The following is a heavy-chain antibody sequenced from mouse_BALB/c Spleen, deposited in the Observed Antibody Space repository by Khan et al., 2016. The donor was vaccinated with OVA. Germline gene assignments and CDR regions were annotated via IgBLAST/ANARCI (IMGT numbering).Heavy chain of an antibody. CDR2: ISSTGST. V-gene: IGHV3-2*02. Sequence: EVQLQESGPGLVKPSQSLSLTCTVTGYSITSDYAWNWIRQFPGNKLEWMGYISSTGSTSYHPSLQSRLSTSRHSSKNQFFLLLNSVTTADTATYCCARSLYYSDSYAMDYWGQGTSVTVSS. CDR1: GYSITSDYA. D-gene: IGHD2-13*01. J-gene: IGHJ4*01. CDR3: ARSLYYSDSYAMDY.